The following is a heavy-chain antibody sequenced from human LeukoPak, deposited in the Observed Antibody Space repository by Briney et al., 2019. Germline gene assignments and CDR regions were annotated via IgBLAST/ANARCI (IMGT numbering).Heavy chain of an antibody. CDR2: ISSSGSTI. V-gene: IGHV3-11*01. Sequence: GGSLRLSCAASGFTFSDYYMSWIRQAPGKGLEWVSYISSSGSTIYYADSVKGRFTISRDNAKNSLYLQMNSLRAEDTALYYCAKDRGSTVTTELDYWGQGTLVTVSS. CDR3: AKDRGSTVTTELDY. J-gene: IGHJ4*02. D-gene: IGHD4-17*01. CDR1: GFTFSDYY.